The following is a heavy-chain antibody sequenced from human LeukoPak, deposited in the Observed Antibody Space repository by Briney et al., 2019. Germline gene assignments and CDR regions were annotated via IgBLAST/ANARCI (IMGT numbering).Heavy chain of an antibody. CDR2: IKEDGSEK. D-gene: IGHD1-26*01. V-gene: IGHV3-7*04. CDR3: VRGWDLSYY. J-gene: IGHJ4*02. CDR1: GFTFSSYF. Sequence: GGSLRLSYAASGFTFSSYFMNWVRQAPGKGLEWVAKIKEDGSEKYYVDSVKGRFTISRDNAKNSLYLQMNSLRAEDTAVYYCVRGWDLSYYWGQGTLVTVSS.